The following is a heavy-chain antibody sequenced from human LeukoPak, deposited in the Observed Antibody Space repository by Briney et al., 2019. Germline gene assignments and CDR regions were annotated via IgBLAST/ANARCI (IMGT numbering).Heavy chain of an antibody. J-gene: IGHJ4*02. CDR2: INWNGGST. D-gene: IGHD3-22*01. CDR3: ARVSGLGSYYDSSGYPDY. Sequence: GGSLRLSCAASGFTFDDYGMSWVRQAPGKGLEWVSGINWNGGSTGYADSVKGRFTISRDNAKNSLYLQMNSLRAEVTALYYCARVSGLGSYYDSSGYPDYWGQGTLVTVSS. V-gene: IGHV3-20*04. CDR1: GFTFDDYG.